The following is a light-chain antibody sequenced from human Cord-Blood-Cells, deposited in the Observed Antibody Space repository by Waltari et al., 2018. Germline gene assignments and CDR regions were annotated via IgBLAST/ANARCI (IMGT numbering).Light chain of an antibody. Sequence: DIVLTQSPHTLSLSPGASASLSCRASQSVSSYLAWYQQKPGQAPRLLIYDAANRATGIPARFSGSGSGTDFTLTISSLEPEDFAVYYCQQRSNWPPFTFGPGTKVDIK. CDR3: QQRSNWPPFT. J-gene: IGKJ3*01. CDR1: QSVSSY. V-gene: IGKV3-11*01. CDR2: DAA.